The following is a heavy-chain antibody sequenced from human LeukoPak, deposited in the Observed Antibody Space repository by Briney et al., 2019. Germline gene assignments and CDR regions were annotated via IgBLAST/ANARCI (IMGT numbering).Heavy chain of an antibody. J-gene: IGHJ6*02. CDR2: INSDGSST. CDR1: GFTFSSYW. V-gene: IGHV3-74*01. CDR3: AREPGYSSGWYEDYYYGMDV. Sequence: SGGSLRLSCAASGFTFSSYWMHWVRQAPGKGLVWVSRINSDGSSTSYADSVKGRFTISRDNAKNTLYLQMNSLRAEDTAVYYCAREPGYSSGWYEDYYYGMDVWGQGTTVTVSS. D-gene: IGHD6-19*01.